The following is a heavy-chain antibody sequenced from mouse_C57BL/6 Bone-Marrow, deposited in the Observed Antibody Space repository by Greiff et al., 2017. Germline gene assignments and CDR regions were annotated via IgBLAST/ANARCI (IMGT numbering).Heavy chain of an antibody. Sequence: QVQLKESGAELVRPGASVTLSCKASGYTFTDYEMHWVKQTPVHGLEWIGAIDPETGGTAYNQKFKGKAILTADKSSSPAYMELRSLTSEDSAVYYCTRSGDGYPWYFDVWGTGTTVTVA. J-gene: IGHJ1*03. CDR1: GYTFTDYE. CDR3: TRSGDGYPWYFDV. V-gene: IGHV1-15*01. CDR2: IDPETGGT. D-gene: IGHD2-3*01.